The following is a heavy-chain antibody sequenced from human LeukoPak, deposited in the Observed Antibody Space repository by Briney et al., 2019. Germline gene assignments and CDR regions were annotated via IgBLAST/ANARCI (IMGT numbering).Heavy chain of an antibody. CDR1: GFTVSSNY. CDR2: IYSGGST. J-gene: IGHJ4*02. V-gene: IGHV3-66*01. Sequence: GGSLRLSCAASGFTVSSNYMNWVRQAPGKGLEWVSVIYSGGSTYYADSVKGRFTISRDNAKNSLYLQMNSLRAEDTAVYYCASSDYSLEYSSSVDYWGQGTLVTVSS. CDR3: ASSDYSLEYSSSVDY. D-gene: IGHD6-6*01.